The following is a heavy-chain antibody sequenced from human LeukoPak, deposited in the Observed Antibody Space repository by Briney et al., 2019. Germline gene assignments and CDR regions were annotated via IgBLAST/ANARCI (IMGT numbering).Heavy chain of an antibody. D-gene: IGHD4-11*01. V-gene: IGHV3-30*18. J-gene: IGHJ4*02. CDR2: ISYDGSNK. CDR3: AKLYSKGYYFDD. CDR1: GFTFSSYG. Sequence: GGSLRLSCAASGFTFSSYGMHWVRQAPGKGLEWVAVISYDGSNKYYADSVKGRFTISRDNSKNTLYLQMNSLRAEDTAVYYCAKLYSKGYYFDDWGQGTLVTVSS.